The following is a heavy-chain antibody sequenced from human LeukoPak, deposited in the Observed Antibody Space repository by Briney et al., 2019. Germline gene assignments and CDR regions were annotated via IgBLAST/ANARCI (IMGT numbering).Heavy chain of an antibody. Sequence: GGSLILSCAASGFTFSSYGMHWVRQAPGKGLEWVAVISYDGSNKYYADSVKGRFTISRDNSKNTLYLQMNSLRAEDTAVYYCAKDQGAVAWGLFDYWGQGTLVTVSS. CDR3: AKDQGAVAWGLFDY. CDR2: ISYDGSNK. V-gene: IGHV3-30*18. J-gene: IGHJ4*02. D-gene: IGHD6-19*01. CDR1: GFTFSSYG.